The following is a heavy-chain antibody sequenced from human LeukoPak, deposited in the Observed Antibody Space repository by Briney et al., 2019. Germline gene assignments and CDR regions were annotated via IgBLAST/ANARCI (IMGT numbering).Heavy chain of an antibody. CDR1: GYTFTGYY. D-gene: IGHD3-10*01. J-gene: IGHJ4*02. CDR2: INPNSGGT. CDR3: ARVMITMVRGVKPLDY. Sequence: ASVKVSCKASGYTFTGYYMHWVRQAPGQGLEWMGWINPNSGGTNYAQKFQGRVTMPRDTSISTAYMELSRLRSDDTAVYYCARVMITMVRGVKPLDYWGQGTLVTVSS. V-gene: IGHV1-2*02.